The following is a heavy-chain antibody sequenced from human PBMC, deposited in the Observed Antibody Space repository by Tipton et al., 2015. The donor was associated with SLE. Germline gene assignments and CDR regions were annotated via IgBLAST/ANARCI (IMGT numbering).Heavy chain of an antibody. CDR1: GYSISSGYY. Sequence: TLSLTCAVSGYSISSGYYWGWIRQPPGKGLEWIGSIYHSGSTNYNPSLKSRVTISVDTSKNQFSLKLSSVTAADTAVYYCAREVGATHHDAFDIWGQGTMITVSS. V-gene: IGHV4-38-2*02. CDR3: AREVGATHHDAFDI. D-gene: IGHD1-26*01. CDR2: IYHSGST. J-gene: IGHJ3*02.